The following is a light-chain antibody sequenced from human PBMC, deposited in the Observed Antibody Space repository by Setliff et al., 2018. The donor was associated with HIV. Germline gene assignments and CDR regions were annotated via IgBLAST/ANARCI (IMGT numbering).Light chain of an antibody. CDR1: SSDVGAYNY. CDR2: DVN. V-gene: IGLV2-8*01. J-gene: IGLJ1*01. CDR3: SSYAGNNKGV. Sequence: QSVLTQPPSASGSPGQSVTISCTGTSSDVGAYNYVSWYQQHPGKAPKLMIYDVNKRPSGVPDRFSGSKSGNTASLTVSGLQAEDEADYYCSSYAGNNKGVFGTGTKATV.